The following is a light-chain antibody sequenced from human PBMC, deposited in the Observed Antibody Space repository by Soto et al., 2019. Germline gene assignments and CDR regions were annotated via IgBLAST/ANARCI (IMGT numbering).Light chain of an antibody. CDR3: QQYGSSPLT. CDR2: GAS. CDR1: QSVSSSY. V-gene: IGKV3-20*01. Sequence: EIVLTQSPGTLSLSPGERATHSCRASQSVSSSYLAWYQQKSGQAPRLLIYGASSRATGIPDRFSGSGSGTDFTLTISRLEPEDFAVYYCQQYGSSPLTFGGGTKVDIK. J-gene: IGKJ4*01.